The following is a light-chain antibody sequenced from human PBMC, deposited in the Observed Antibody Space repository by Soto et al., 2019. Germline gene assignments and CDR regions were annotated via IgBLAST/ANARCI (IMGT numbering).Light chain of an antibody. V-gene: IGKV3-20*01. CDR3: QKYFTSPWT. CDR1: QSVSDTF. CDR2: GGF. Sequence: EIVLTQSPCTLSLSPGERVTLSCRASQSVSDTFIAWYQQKPGQAPRLLIYGGFYRATGIPDRFSGSGSGTDFTLTITRLEPEDIAMYYCQKYFTSPWTFGQGTRLDIK. J-gene: IGKJ1*01.